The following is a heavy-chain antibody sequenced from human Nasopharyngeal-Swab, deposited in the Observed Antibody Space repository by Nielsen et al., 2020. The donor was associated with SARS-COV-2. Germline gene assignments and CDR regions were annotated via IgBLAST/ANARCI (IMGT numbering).Heavy chain of an antibody. CDR2: IDPSDSYT. V-gene: IGHV5-10-1*01. J-gene: IGHJ6*02. CDR1: GSSFTSYW. Sequence: GRSLRLSCKGSGSSFTSYWISWVRQMPGKGLEWMGRIDPSDSYTNYSPSFQGHVTISADKSISTAYLQWSSLKASDTAMYYCAASRGPGSYYYGSGDQSMDVWGQGTTVTVSS. CDR3: AASRGPGSYYYGSGDQSMDV. D-gene: IGHD3-10*01.